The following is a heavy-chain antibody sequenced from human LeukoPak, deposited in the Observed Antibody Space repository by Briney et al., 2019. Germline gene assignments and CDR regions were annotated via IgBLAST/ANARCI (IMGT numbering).Heavy chain of an antibody. Sequence: PGGSLRLSCTASGFTFADYAMSSVRQAPGKGLEWVGFIRSKAYGGTTEYAASVKGRFTISRDDSKSIAYLQMNSLKTEDTAVYYCTRAPLRITMFGVVIFSGDYWCQGTQVTVSS. J-gene: IGHJ4*02. CDR2: IRSKAYGGTT. CDR3: TRAPLRITMFGVVIFSGDY. CDR1: GFTFADYA. V-gene: IGHV3-49*04. D-gene: IGHD3-3*01.